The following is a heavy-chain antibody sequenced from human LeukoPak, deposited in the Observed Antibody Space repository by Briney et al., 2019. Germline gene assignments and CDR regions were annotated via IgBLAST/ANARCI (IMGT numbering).Heavy chain of an antibody. CDR3: AKDYSKTSYYGSGTYYRPNWFDP. CDR2: IRYDGSNK. Sequence: GGSLRLSCAASGSTFSSYGMHWVRKAPGKGLEWVAFIRYDGSNKYYADSVKGRFTISRDNSKNTLYLQMNSLRAEDTAVYYCAKDYSKTSYYGSGTYYRPNWFDPWGQGILVTVSS. J-gene: IGHJ5*02. D-gene: IGHD3-10*01. CDR1: GSTFSSYG. V-gene: IGHV3-30*02.